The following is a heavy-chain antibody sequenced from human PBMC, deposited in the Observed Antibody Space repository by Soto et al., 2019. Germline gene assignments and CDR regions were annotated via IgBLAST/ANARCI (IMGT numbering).Heavy chain of an antibody. J-gene: IGHJ6*02. CDR2: ISSSSSYI. V-gene: IGHV3-21*01. CDR1: GFTFSSYS. Sequence: GGSLRLSCAASGFTFSSYSMNWVRQAPGKGLEWVSSISSSSSYIYYADSVKGRFTISRDNAKNSLYLQMNSLRAEDTAVYYCARGHYYDSSGQPRRGVYYYGMDVWGQGTTVTVSS. CDR3: ARGHYYDSSGQPRRGVYYYGMDV. D-gene: IGHD3-22*01.